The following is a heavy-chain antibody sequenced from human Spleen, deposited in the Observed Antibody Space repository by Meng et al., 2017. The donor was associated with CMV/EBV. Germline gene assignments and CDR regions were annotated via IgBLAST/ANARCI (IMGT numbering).Heavy chain of an antibody. CDR2: ISHSGST. J-gene: IGHJ5*02. Sequence: SETLSLTCAVYGGSFSGYYWSWIRQPPGKGLEWIGEISHSGSTNYNPSLKSRVTISVDTSKNQFSLKLSSVTAADTAVYYCARGVRDIVVVPAARRWFDPWGQGTLVTVSS. V-gene: IGHV4-34*01. CDR3: ARGVRDIVVVPAARRWFDP. D-gene: IGHD2-2*01. CDR1: GGSFSGYY.